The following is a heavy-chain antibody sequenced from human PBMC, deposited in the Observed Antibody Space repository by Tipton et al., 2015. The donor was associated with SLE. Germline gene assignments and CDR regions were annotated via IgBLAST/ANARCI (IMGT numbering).Heavy chain of an antibody. D-gene: IGHD6-6*01. CDR1: GGSISSYY. V-gene: IGHV4-59*08. CDR2: IYYSGST. CDR3: ARRLAWQLGVVGWFDP. J-gene: IGHJ5*02. Sequence: TLSLTCTVSGGSISSYYWSWIRQPPGKGLEWIGYIYYSGSTDYNPSLKSRVTISVDTSKNQFSLKLNSVTAADTAVYYCARRLAWQLGVVGWFDPWGQGTLVTVSS.